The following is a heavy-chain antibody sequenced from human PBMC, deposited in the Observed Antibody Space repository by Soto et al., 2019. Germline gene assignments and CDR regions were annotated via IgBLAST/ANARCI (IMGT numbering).Heavy chain of an antibody. CDR2: ISYDGSNK. CDR1: GFTFSSYA. D-gene: IGHD6-19*01. Sequence: GGSLRLSCAASGFTFSSYAMHWVRQAPGKGLEWVAVISYDGSNKYYADSVKGRFTISRDNSKNTLYLQMNSLRAEDAAVYYCARALTVAGMVYYYYGMDVWGQGTTVTVSS. V-gene: IGHV3-30-3*01. J-gene: IGHJ6*02. CDR3: ARALTVAGMVYYYYGMDV.